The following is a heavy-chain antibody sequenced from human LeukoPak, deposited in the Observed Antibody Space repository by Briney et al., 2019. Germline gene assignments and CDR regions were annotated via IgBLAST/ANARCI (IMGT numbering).Heavy chain of an antibody. J-gene: IGHJ6*02. Sequence: GGSLRLSCAASGFTFSSYAMHWVRQAPGKGLEWVAVISYDGSDKYYADSVKGRFTISRDNSKNTLYLQMNSLRAEDTAVYYCAKGDGDYYYYGMDVWGQGTTVTVSS. CDR3: AKGDGDYYYYGMDV. CDR2: ISYDGSDK. D-gene: IGHD2-21*02. CDR1: GFTFSSYA. V-gene: IGHV3-30*18.